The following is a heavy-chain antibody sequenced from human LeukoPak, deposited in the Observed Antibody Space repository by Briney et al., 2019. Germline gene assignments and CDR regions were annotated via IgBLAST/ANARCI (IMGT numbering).Heavy chain of an antibody. CDR2: ISYDGSNK. J-gene: IGHJ4*02. V-gene: IGHV3-30*18. D-gene: IGHD6-6*01. Sequence: GGSLKLSCAASGFTFSGSAIHWVRQAPGKGLEWVAVISYDGSNKYYADSVKGRFTISRDNSKNTLYLQMNSLRAEDTAVYYCAKLTSIAARAPDYWGQGTLVTVSS. CDR3: AKLTSIAARAPDY. CDR1: GFTFSGSA.